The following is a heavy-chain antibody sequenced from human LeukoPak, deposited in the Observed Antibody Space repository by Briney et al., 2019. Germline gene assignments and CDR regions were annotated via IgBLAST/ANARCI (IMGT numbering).Heavy chain of an antibody. CDR2: VGTDSDT. CDR1: GFTFRTSA. CDR3: AKKTPGIHPFDS. J-gene: IGHJ4*02. V-gene: IGHV3-23*01. Sequence: PGGSLRLSCAASGFTFRTSAFSWVRQSPGRGLEWVSTVGTDSDTYYADSVKGRFTISRDNSKNTVYLQMTGLRADDTAVYYCAKKTPGIHPFDSWGQGTLVTVPP. D-gene: IGHD1-14*01.